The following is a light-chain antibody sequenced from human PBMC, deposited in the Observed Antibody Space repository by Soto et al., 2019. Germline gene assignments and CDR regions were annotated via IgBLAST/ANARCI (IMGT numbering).Light chain of an antibody. Sequence: DIQMTQSPSSLSASVGDRVTITCRATQSIAGYLNWYQQRPGKAPKFLIYAVSTLQSGVPSRFSGSRSGTDFSLTISSLQPEDFTTYYCQQSYSPPRTFGQGTKVDIK. J-gene: IGKJ1*01. CDR2: AVS. CDR3: QQSYSPPRT. CDR1: QSIAGY. V-gene: IGKV1-39*01.